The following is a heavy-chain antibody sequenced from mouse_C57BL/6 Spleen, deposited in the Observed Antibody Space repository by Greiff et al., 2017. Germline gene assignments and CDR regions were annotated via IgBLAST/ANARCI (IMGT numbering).Heavy chain of an antibody. V-gene: IGHV7-3*01. J-gene: IGHJ1*03. CDR3: ARLYGNYVWYFDV. D-gene: IGHD2-1*01. CDR1: GFTFTDYY. CDR2: IRNKANGYTT. Sequence: EVQLVESGGGLVQPGGSLSLSCAASGFTFTDYYMSWVRQPPGKALEWLGFIRNKANGYTTEYSASVKGRFTISRDNSHSILYLQMNALRAEDSATYYCARLYGNYVWYFDVWGTGTTVTVSS.